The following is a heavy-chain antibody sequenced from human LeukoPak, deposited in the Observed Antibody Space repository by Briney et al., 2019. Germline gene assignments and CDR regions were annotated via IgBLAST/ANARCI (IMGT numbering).Heavy chain of an antibody. CDR2: IYYSGST. J-gene: IGHJ4*02. V-gene: IGHV4-59*05. D-gene: IGHD6-6*01. Sequence: SETLSLTCTVSGGSISGYYWSWIRQPAGKGLEWIGSIYYSGSTYYNPSLKSRVTISVDTSKNQFSLKLSSVTAADTAVYYCARHSYSSSSAPIDYWGQGTLVTVSS. CDR1: GGSISGYY. CDR3: ARHSYSSSSAPIDY.